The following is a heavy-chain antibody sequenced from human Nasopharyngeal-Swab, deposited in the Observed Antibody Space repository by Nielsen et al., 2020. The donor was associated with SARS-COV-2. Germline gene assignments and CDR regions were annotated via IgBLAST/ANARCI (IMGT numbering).Heavy chain of an antibody. Sequence: GESLKISCAASGLTFTNSWMSWVRQAPGKGLEWVANIKQDGSDKYYVDSVKDRFTIFRDNAKNSLELQMNSLRVEDTAVYYCGRGGKLGALDIWGQGTMVTVSS. CDR3: GRGGKLGALDI. CDR1: GLTFTNSW. J-gene: IGHJ3*02. CDR2: IKQDGSDK. V-gene: IGHV3-7*01. D-gene: IGHD3-16*01.